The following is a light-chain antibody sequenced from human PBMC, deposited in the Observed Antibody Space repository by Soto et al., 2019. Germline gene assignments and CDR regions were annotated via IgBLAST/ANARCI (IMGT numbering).Light chain of an antibody. V-gene: IGKV3-15*01. CDR3: QQYNDWPIT. J-gene: IGKJ1*01. CDR2: RAS. CDR1: QSVCSL. Sequence: EIVLTPSPGTLALPPGEGATLSPSAGQSVCSLLAWSQQKPGQAPRLLIYRASTRATGISGSFSGSGSGTEFPLTITSLQSEDFAVYYCQQYNDWPITFGQGTKV.